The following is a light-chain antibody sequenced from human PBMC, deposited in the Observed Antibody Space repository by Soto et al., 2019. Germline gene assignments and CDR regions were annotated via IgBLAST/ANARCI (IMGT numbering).Light chain of an antibody. V-gene: IGKV1-39*01. Sequence: DIQMTQSPSSLSASVGDRVSVTCRTSQNITKFLNWYQEKPGKAPKVLIYVTSNLENGVPSRFSGSGSGTHFTLSISSLQPEDFATYYCQHTFSAPGTFGPGTRVEVK. CDR1: QNITKF. CDR2: VTS. CDR3: QHTFSAPGT. J-gene: IGKJ1*01.